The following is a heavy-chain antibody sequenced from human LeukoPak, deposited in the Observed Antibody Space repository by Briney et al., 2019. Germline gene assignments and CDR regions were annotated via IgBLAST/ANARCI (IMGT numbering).Heavy chain of an antibody. V-gene: IGHV3-23*01. CDR2: ISGSGNNT. CDR3: AKFGSSGSPYWSPSDY. D-gene: IGHD3-10*01. Sequence: GGSLRLSCTVSGFTFGKYIMTWVRQAPRKGLEWVSGISGSGNNTYYTNSVKGRFTISRDNSKNTLYLQMNNLRAEDTAVYYCAKFGSSGSPYWSPSDYWGQGVLVTVSA. CDR1: GFTFGKYI. J-gene: IGHJ4*02.